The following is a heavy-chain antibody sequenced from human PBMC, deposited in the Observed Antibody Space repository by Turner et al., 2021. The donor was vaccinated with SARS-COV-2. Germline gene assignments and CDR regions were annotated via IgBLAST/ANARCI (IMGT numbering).Heavy chain of an antibody. J-gene: IGHJ6*02. Sequence: LQLQESGPALVQSSESLSLTCTVSAASISCYFWTWYRPSPGRGLEWIGHIYDSEDTDDHHSLKSRATISVDWSKNQFSLSLRSVTAADSAVYYCARDLGRHCTSTTCHRWEDNGMDVWGQGATVTVS. CDR1: AASISCYF. CDR2: IYDSEDT. CDR3: ARDLGRHCTSTTCHRWEDNGMDV. V-gene: IGHV4-59*01. D-gene: IGHD2-8*01.